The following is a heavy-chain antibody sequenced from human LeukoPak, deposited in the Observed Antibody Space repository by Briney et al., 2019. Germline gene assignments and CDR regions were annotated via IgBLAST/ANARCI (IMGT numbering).Heavy chain of an antibody. CDR2: IYHSGST. V-gene: IGHV4-38-2*02. D-gene: IGHD1-26*01. J-gene: IGHJ5*02. Sequence: PSETLSLTCTVSGYSISSGYYWGWIRQPPGKGLEWIGSIYHSGSTYYNPSLKSRVTVSVDTSKNQFSLKLSSVTAADTAVYYCAKGGSYLAWFDPWGQGTLVTVSS. CDR1: GYSISSGYY. CDR3: AKGGSYLAWFDP.